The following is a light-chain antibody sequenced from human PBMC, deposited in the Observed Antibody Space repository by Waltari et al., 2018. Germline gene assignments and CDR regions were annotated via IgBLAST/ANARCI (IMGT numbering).Light chain of an antibody. CDR3: SSYTTSATWV. Sequence: QSALTQPASVSGSPGQSINISCTGTNSDVGAYQYVSWYQQNPGKAPKLIIFDVSRRPSGVSYRFSGSKSGSTASLTISGLQAGDEADYYCSSYTTSATWVFGGGTRVAVL. J-gene: IGLJ3*02. CDR1: NSDVGAYQY. V-gene: IGLV2-14*03. CDR2: DVS.